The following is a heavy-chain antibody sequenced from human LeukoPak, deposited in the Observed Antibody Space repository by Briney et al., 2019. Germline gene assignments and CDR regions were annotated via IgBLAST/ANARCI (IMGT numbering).Heavy chain of an antibody. CDR1: GFTFSSYA. V-gene: IGHV3-48*04. D-gene: IGHD4-17*01. Sequence: GGSLRLSCAASGFTFSSYAMHWVRQAPGKGLEWVSYISYSSSTINYADSVRGRFTSSRDNAKNSLYLQMNSLRAEDTALYYCARQGNYGEYDSWGQGTLVTVSS. CDR3: ARQGNYGEYDS. CDR2: ISYSSSTI. J-gene: IGHJ5*01.